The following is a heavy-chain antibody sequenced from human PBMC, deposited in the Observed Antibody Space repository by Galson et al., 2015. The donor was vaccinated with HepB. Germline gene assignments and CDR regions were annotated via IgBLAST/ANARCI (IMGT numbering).Heavy chain of an antibody. D-gene: IGHD5-18*01. CDR3: ASTAMDPSLFDY. V-gene: IGHV2-70*11. CDR2: IDWDDDK. J-gene: IGHJ4*02. Sequence: PALVKPTQTLTLTCTFSGFSLSTSGMCVSWIRQPPGKALEWLARIDWDDDKYYSTSLKTRLTISKDTSKNQVVLTMTNMDPVDTATYYCASTAMDPSLFDYWGQGTLVTVSS. CDR1: GFSLSTSGMC.